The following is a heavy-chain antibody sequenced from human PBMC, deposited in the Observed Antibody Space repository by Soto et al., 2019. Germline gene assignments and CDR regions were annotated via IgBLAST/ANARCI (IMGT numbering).Heavy chain of an antibody. V-gene: IGHV4-31*11. CDR2: IHYSGRT. CDR1: GGSITSGAYY. Sequence: PSETLSLTCAASGGSITSGAYYWTWIRQHPGKGLEWIAYIHYSGRTYYNPSLKSRVTISVDTSNNQFSLKLSSVTAADTAVYYCARYYFDSSGYSNWFDPWGQGTLVTVSS. D-gene: IGHD3-22*01. J-gene: IGHJ5*02. CDR3: ARYYFDSSGYSNWFDP.